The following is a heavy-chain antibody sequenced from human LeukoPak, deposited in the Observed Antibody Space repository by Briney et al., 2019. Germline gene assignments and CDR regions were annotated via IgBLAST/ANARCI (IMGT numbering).Heavy chain of an antibody. CDR2: INHSGST. V-gene: IGHV4-34*01. CDR3: AREAQYYYDSSGYYNPIGY. CDR1: GGSFSGYY. D-gene: IGHD3-22*01. J-gene: IGHJ4*02. Sequence: PSQTLSLTRAVYGGSFSGYYWSWIRHPPGKGLEWIGEINHSGSTNYNPSLKSRVTISVETSKNQFSLKLSSVTAADTAVYYCAREAQYYYDSSGYYNPIGYWGQGTLVTVSS.